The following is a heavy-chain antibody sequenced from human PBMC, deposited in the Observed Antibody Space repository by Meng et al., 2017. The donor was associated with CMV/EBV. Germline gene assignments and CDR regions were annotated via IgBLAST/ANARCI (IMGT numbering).Heavy chain of an antibody. CDR1: GFTFSSYA. D-gene: IGHD4-17*01. CDR2: ISYDGSNK. V-gene: IGHV3-30*04. J-gene: IGHJ4*02. CDR3: ARDLVGGAVTTVDY. Sequence: GESLKISCAASGFTFSSYAMHWVRQAPGKGLEWVAVISYDGSNKYYADSVKGRFTISRDNSKNTLYLQMNSLRAEDTAVYYCARDLVGGAVTTVDYWGQGTLVTSPQ.